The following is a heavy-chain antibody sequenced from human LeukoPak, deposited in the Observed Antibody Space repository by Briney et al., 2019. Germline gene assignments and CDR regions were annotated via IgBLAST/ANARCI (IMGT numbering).Heavy chain of an antibody. Sequence: GGSLRLSCAASGFTFSSYWMSWVRQAPGKGLEWVANIKKDGSEKYYVDSVEGRFTISRDNAKNSLYLQMSSLRAEDTAVYYCASILWPYYYGRGGAFDIWGQGTMVTVSS. CDR1: GFTFSSYW. D-gene: IGHD3-10*02. V-gene: IGHV3-7*01. J-gene: IGHJ3*02. CDR2: IKKDGSEK. CDR3: ASILWPYYYGRGGAFDI.